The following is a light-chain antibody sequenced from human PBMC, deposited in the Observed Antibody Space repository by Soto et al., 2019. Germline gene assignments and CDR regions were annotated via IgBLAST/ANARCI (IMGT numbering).Light chain of an antibody. CDR1: QSVSSSY. J-gene: IGKJ1*01. CDR2: GAS. CDR3: QQYGSSPRT. V-gene: IGKV3-20*01. Sequence: EIVLTQSPDTLSLSPGERVTLSCRARQSVSSSYLAWYQQKPGQAPRLLIYGASSRATRIPDRFSGSGSGTDFTLTISRLEPEDFAVYYCQQYGSSPRTFGQGTKVDIK.